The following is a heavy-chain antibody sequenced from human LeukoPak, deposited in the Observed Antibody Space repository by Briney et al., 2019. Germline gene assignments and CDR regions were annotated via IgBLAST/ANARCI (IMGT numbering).Heavy chain of an antibody. D-gene: IGHD6-25*01. CDR1: GGSISSGDYY. J-gene: IGHJ5*02. CDR3: ARHLAAHNWFDP. V-gene: IGHV4-39*01. Sequence: PSETLSLTCTVSGGSISSGDYYWDWIRQPPGWGLEWIGNVHHTGKVDYNPSLRGRVSMYVDRSKNPFSLKLTSVTAADTAIYYCARHLAAHNWFDPWGQGALVTISS. CDR2: VHHTGKV.